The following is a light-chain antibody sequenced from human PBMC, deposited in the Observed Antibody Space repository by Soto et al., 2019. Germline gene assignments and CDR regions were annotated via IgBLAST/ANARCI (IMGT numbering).Light chain of an antibody. CDR2: DAS. CDR1: QNIANN. V-gene: IGKV3-15*01. CDR3: QQYSDWPPRYT. J-gene: IGKJ2*01. Sequence: EIVMTQSPATLSVSPGERATLSCRASQNIANNLAWFRQRPGQAPRLLMYDASTRATGISDRFSGSGSGTDFTLTISSLQSEDFAVYYCQQYSDWPPRYTFGQGTNLEIK.